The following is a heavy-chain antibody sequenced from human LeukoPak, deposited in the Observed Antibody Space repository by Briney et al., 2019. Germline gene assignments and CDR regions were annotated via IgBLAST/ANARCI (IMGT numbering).Heavy chain of an antibody. CDR3: ARERSGWPPDY. V-gene: IGHV1-18*01. CDR2: ISAYNGNT. Sequence: ASVKVSCKASGYTFTSFGISWVGQAPGQGLEWMGWISAYNGNTDYAQKFQGRVIMTKDTSTSSVYMELRSLRSDDTAVYYCARERSGWPPDYWGQGTLVTVSS. J-gene: IGHJ4*02. D-gene: IGHD6-19*01. CDR1: GYTFTSFG.